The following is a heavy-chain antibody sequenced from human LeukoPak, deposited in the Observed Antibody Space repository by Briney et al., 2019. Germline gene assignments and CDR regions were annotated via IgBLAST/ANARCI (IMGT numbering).Heavy chain of an antibody. D-gene: IGHD6-13*01. V-gene: IGHV4-59*01. CDR2: IYYSGST. CDR1: GGSISNKY. Sequence: SETLSLTCTVSGGSISNKYWSWIRQPPGKGLEWIGYIYYSGSTNYNPSLKSRVTISVDTSKNQFSLKLSSVTAADTAVYYCARAPGQLVRGAFDIWGQGTMVTVSS. J-gene: IGHJ3*02. CDR3: ARAPGQLVRGAFDI.